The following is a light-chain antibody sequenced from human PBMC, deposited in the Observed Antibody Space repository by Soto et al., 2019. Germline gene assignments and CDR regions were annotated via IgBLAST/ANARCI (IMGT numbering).Light chain of an antibody. Sequence: ILLTQSPATLSVSAGERLTLSCRASQRVSSNLAWYQQKPGQAPRLLIYGASTRATGIPARFSGSGSGTEFTLTISSLQSEYYAVYYCQQYNNWPPNTFGQGTKV. CDR3: QQYNNWPPNT. V-gene: IGKV3-15*01. CDR2: GAS. CDR1: QRVSSN. J-gene: IGKJ1*01.